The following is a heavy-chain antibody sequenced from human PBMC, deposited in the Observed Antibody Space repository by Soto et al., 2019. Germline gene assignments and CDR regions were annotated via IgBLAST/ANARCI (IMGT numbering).Heavy chain of an antibody. CDR3: AKWGLTTVTTNWFDP. V-gene: IGHV3-23*01. J-gene: IGHJ5*02. D-gene: IGHD4-4*01. CDR1: GFTFSSYA. Sequence: PGGSLRLSCAASGFTFSSYAMSWVGQAPGKGLEWVSAISGSGGSTYYADSVKGRFTISRDNPKNTLYLQMNSLRAEDTAVYYCAKWGLTTVTTNWFDPWGQGTLVTVSS. CDR2: ISGSGGST.